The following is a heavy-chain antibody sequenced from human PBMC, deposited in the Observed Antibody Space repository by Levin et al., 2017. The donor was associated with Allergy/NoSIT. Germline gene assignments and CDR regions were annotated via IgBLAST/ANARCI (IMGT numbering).Heavy chain of an antibody. CDR1: GGSFSGYY. J-gene: IGHJ3*02. CDR3: ARGRRESRLRFLEWLHTPGAFDI. V-gene: IGHV4-34*01. CDR2: INHSGST. Sequence: SETLSLTCAVYGGSFSGYYWSWIRQPPGKGLEWIGEINHSGSTNYNPSLKSRVTISVDTSKNQFSLKLSSVTAADTAVYYCARGRRESRLRFLEWLHTPGAFDIWGQGTMVTVSS. D-gene: IGHD3-3*01.